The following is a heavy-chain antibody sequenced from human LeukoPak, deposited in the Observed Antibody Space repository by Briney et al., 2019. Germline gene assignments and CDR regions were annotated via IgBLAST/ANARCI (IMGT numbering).Heavy chain of an antibody. D-gene: IGHD1-14*01. CDR2: IYYSGST. V-gene: IGHV4-59*01. Sequence: SETLSLTCTVSGGSINSYYWSWIRQPPGEGLEWIGYIYYSGSTNYNPSLKSRVTISVDTSKSQLSLKLSSVTAADTAVYYCARGRRYNTSPHDAFDIWGQGTMVTVSS. J-gene: IGHJ3*02. CDR3: ARGRRYNTSPHDAFDI. CDR1: GGSINSYY.